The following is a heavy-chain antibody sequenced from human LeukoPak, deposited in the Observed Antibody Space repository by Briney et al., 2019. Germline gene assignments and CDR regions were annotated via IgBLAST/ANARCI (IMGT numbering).Heavy chain of an antibody. J-gene: IGHJ2*01. CDR3: ARDLEIVAAGWYFDL. CDR1: GFIFSTYA. CDR2: ISISGGST. D-gene: IGHD6-13*01. Sequence: PGGSLRLSCAASGFIFSTYAMSWVRQAPGKGLEWVSSISISGGSTYYADSVKGRFTISRDNSKNTLLLQRKNLRAEDTAVYYCARDLEIVAAGWYFDLWGRGTLVTVSS. V-gene: IGHV3-23*01.